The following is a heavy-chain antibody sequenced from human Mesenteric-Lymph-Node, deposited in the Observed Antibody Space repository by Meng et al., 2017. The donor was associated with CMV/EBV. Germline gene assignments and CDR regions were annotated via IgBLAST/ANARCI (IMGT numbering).Heavy chain of an antibody. J-gene: IGHJ4*02. V-gene: IGHV3-7*01. Sequence: GESLKISCVASGFTFSSYWMTWVRQAPGKGLEWVASIKQGGTEQYYVDSVKGRITISRDNAKNTLYLQMNSLRAEDTAVYYCARARYFDLKYYFDYWGQGTLVTVSS. CDR3: ARARYFDLKYYFDY. D-gene: IGHD3-9*01. CDR1: GFTFSSYW. CDR2: IKQGGTEQ.